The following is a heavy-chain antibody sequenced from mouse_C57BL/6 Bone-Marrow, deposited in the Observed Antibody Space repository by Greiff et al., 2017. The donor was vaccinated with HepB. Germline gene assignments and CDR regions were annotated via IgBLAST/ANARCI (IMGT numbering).Heavy chain of an antibody. V-gene: IGHV5-9*01. CDR2: ISGGGGNT. CDR3: ARQRDDGSSGFAY. CDR1: GFTFSSYT. J-gene: IGHJ3*01. D-gene: IGHD1-1*01. Sequence: EVQVVESGGGLVKPGGSLKLSCAASGFTFSSYTMSWVRQTPEKRLEWVATISGGGGNTYYPDSVKGRFTISRDNAKNTLYLQMSSLRSEDTALYYCARQRDDGSSGFAYWGQGTLVTVSA.